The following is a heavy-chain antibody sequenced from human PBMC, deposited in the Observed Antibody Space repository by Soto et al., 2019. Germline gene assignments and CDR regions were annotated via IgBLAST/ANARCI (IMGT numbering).Heavy chain of an antibody. CDR2: ITGSGDNT. D-gene: IGHD3-3*01. CDR1: GIIFSAFA. Sequence: EVQLLESGGGLVQPGGSLRLSCTASGIIFSAFAMSWVRQAPGKGLEWVSGITGSGDNTYYPDSVKGRFTISRDNSKNTLYLQMNNLRAEDTAVYYCADGGEWSFNFVYWGQGTLVTVSS. CDR3: ADGGEWSFNFVY. J-gene: IGHJ4*02. V-gene: IGHV3-23*01.